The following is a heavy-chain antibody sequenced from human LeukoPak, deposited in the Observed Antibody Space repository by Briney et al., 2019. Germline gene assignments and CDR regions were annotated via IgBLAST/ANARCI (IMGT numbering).Heavy chain of an antibody. V-gene: IGHV3-21*01. CDR1: GFTFSSYS. CDR3: ARDHLRVTMVRGDV. CDR2: ISSSSSYI. Sequence: GGSLRLSCASSGFTFSSYSMNWVRQAPGKGLEWVSSISSSSSYIYYADSVKGRFTISRDNAKNSLYLQMNSLRAEDTAVYYCARDHLRVTMVRGDVWGKGTTVTISS. J-gene: IGHJ6*04. D-gene: IGHD3-10*01.